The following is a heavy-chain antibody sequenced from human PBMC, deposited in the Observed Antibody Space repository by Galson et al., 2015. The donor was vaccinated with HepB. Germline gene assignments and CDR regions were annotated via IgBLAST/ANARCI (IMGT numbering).Heavy chain of an antibody. V-gene: IGHV3-23*01. CDR1: GFTFSSYA. CDR3: AKDGQWLVLTYFDC. CDR2: ISGSGGGT. D-gene: IGHD6-19*01. Sequence: SLRLSCAASGFTFSSYAMSWVRQAPGKGLDWVSGISGSGGGTYYADSVKGRFTISRDNSKNTLYLQMNSLRAEDTAVYCCAKDGQWLVLTYFDCWGQGTLVTVSS. J-gene: IGHJ4*02.